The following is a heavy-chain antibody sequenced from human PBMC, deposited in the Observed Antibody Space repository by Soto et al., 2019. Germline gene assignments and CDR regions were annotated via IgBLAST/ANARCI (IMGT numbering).Heavy chain of an antibody. J-gene: IGHJ6*02. CDR1: GGSISSADHY. Sequence: PSETLSLTCTVSGGSISSADHYWSWIRQPPGKGLEWIGYIYYSGTTYYNPSLKSRVTISVDTSMNQFSPKVSSVTAADTAVYYCARALIQLWPHYYYGMDVWGQGTTVTVSS. CDR2: IYYSGTT. D-gene: IGHD5-18*01. V-gene: IGHV4-30-4*01. CDR3: ARALIQLWPHYYYGMDV.